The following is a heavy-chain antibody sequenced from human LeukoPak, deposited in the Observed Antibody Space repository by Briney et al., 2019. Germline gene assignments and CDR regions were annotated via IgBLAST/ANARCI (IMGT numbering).Heavy chain of an antibody. CDR2: IYYSGST. CDR3: ARQRGNYGAFDI. D-gene: IGHD4-11*01. Sequence: SETLSLTCAVYGGSFSGYYWSWIRQPPGKGLEWIGSIYYSGSTYYNPSLKSRVTISVDTSKNQFSLKLSSVTAADTAVYYCARQRGNYGAFDIWGQGTMVTVSS. CDR1: GGSFSGYY. V-gene: IGHV4-34*01. J-gene: IGHJ3*02.